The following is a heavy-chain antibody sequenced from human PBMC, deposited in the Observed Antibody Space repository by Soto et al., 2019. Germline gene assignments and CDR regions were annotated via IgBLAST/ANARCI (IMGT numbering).Heavy chain of an antibody. Sequence: EVHLLESGGGLVQPGGSLRLSCTASGFTFSSYAMTWVRQAPGRGLEGVSGITARGGRTFYADSVKGRFTISRDNSRRTLYLQMNSLRAEDTAVYYCAKDTRYADCVRWCDSWGQGTLVTVSS. J-gene: IGHJ5*01. D-gene: IGHD3-9*01. CDR2: ITARGGRT. V-gene: IGHV3-23*01. CDR3: AKDTRYADCVRWCDS. CDR1: GFTFSSYA.